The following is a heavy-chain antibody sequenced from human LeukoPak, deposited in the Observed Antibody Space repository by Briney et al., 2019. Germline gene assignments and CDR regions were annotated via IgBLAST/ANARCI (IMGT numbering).Heavy chain of an antibody. Sequence: PSETLSLTCTVSGGSISSSSYYWGWIRQPPGKGLEWIGSIYYSGSTYYNPSLKSRVTISVDTSKNQFSLKLSSVTAADTAVYYCARQGNWFDPWGQGTLVTVSS. J-gene: IGHJ5*02. CDR3: ARQGNWFDP. V-gene: IGHV4-39*01. CDR1: GGSISSSSYY. CDR2: IYYSGST.